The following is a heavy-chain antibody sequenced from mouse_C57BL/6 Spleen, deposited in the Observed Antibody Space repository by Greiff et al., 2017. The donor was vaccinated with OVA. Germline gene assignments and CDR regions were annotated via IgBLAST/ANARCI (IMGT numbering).Heavy chain of an antibody. Sequence: VQLQQPGAELVMPGASVKLSCKASGYTFTSYWMHWVKQRPGQGLEWIGEIDPSDSYTNYNQKFKGKSTLTVDKSSSTAYMQRSSLTSEDSAVYYCARSDSPHGFDYWGQGTTLTVSS. J-gene: IGHJ2*01. D-gene: IGHD6-1*01. CDR2: IDPSDSYT. V-gene: IGHV1-69*01. CDR3: ARSDSPHGFDY. CDR1: GYTFTSYW.